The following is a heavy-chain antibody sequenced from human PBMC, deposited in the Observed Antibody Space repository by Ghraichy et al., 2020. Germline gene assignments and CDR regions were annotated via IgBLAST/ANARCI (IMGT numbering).Heavy chain of an antibody. CDR1: GGSFSGYY. J-gene: IGHJ3*02. Sequence: SETLSLTCAVYGGSFSGYYWSWIRQPPGKGLEWIGEINHSGSTNYNPSLKSRVTISVDTSKNQFSLKLSSVTAADTAVYYCARGGRDFWSAYHRNDAFDIWGQGTMVTVSS. D-gene: IGHD3-3*01. CDR3: ARGGRDFWSAYHRNDAFDI. CDR2: INHSGST. V-gene: IGHV4-34*01.